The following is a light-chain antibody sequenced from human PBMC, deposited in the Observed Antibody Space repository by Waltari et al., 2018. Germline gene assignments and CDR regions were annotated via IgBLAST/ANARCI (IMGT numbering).Light chain of an antibody. V-gene: IGKV1-17*01. J-gene: IGKJ4*01. CDR1: QNIVDH. CDR3: QQYNNWPPLT. CDR2: AAS. Sequence: DIQMTQSPSSLSASVGDRVTITCRASQNIVDHLNWYQQKPGKAPNLLIYAASSLQSGLPSRFSGSGSGTDFTLTISSLQSEDFAFYYCQQYNNWPPLTFGGGTKVEIK.